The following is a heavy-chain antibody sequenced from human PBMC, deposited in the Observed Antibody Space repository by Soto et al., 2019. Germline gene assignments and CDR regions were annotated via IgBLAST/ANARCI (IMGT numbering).Heavy chain of an antibody. CDR2: IWYDGSNK. CDR1: GFTFSSYG. Sequence: LRLSCAASGFTFSSYGMHWVRQAPGKGLEWVAVIWYDGSNKYYADSVKGRFTISRDNSKNTLYLQMNSLRAEDTAVYYCAGGGQLSEWLLLPGYWGQGTLVTVSS. V-gene: IGHV3-33*01. D-gene: IGHD3-3*01. J-gene: IGHJ4*02. CDR3: AGGGQLSEWLLLPGY.